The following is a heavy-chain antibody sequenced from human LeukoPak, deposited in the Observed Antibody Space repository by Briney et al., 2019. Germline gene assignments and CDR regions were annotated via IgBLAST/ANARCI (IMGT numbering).Heavy chain of an antibody. D-gene: IGHD4-17*01. Sequence: GGSLRLSCAASGFTFSNYAMIWVRQAPGKGLEWVSTVIITGVSTYYADSLKGRFTISRDNYKNPFYLQMNSLRAEDTAVYCWARNMTSVTTGGDAFDLWGQGTMVTVSS. V-gene: IGHV3-23*01. CDR1: GFTFSNYA. CDR2: VIITGVST. J-gene: IGHJ3*01. CDR3: ARNMTSVTTGGDAFDL.